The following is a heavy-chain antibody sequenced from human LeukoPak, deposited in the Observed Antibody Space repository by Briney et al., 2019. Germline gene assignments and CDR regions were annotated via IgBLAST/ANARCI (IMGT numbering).Heavy chain of an antibody. J-gene: IGHJ4*02. CDR3: AKDRGSGGDFDY. D-gene: IGHD3-10*01. V-gene: IGHV3-23*01. Sequence: PGGSLRLSCAVSGFTFSSYAMSWVRQAPGKGLEWVSAISGSGDSTYNADSVKGRFTISRDNSKNMLYLQMNSLRAEDTAVYYCAKDRGSGGDFDYWGQGTLVTVSS. CDR1: GFTFSSYA. CDR2: ISGSGDST.